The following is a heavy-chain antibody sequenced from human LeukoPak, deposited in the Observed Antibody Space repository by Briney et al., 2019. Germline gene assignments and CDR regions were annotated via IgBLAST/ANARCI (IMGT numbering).Heavy chain of an antibody. Sequence: GESLKISCXGSGYSFTCYWIGWVRQMAGKGLEWMGIIYPGDSDTRYSPSFQGQVTISADKSISTAYLQWSSLKASDTAMYYCASSPSVYCSGGSCSPFDYWGQGTLVTVSS. D-gene: IGHD2-15*01. CDR1: GYSFTCYW. CDR2: IYPGDSDT. CDR3: ASSPSVYCSGGSCSPFDY. J-gene: IGHJ4*02. V-gene: IGHV5-51*01.